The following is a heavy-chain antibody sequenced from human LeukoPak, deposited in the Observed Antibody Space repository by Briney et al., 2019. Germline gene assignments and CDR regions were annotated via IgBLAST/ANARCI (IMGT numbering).Heavy chain of an antibody. CDR3: ARGGTYHDY. D-gene: IGHD1-26*01. V-gene: IGHV1-18*01. J-gene: IGHJ4*02. Sequence: ASVKVSCKASGYTFTSYGISWVRQAPGQGLEWMGWISTYNGNTNYPQKFQGRVSMTTDTSTSSVYMELRTLRSDDTAVCYCARGGTYHDYWGQGTLVTVSS. CDR2: ISTYNGNT. CDR1: GYTFTSYG.